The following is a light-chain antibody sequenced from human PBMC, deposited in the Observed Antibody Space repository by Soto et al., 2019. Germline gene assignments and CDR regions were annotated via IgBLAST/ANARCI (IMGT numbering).Light chain of an antibody. CDR3: QQYNSYSPVDT. CDR1: QSISSW. Sequence: DIQMTQSPSTLSASVGDRVTITCRASQSISSWLAWYQQKPGKAPKLLIYDASSLESGVPSRCSGSGSGTEFTLTISSLQPDDFATYYCQQYNSYSPVDTFGQGTKLEIK. V-gene: IGKV1-5*01. J-gene: IGKJ2*01. CDR2: DAS.